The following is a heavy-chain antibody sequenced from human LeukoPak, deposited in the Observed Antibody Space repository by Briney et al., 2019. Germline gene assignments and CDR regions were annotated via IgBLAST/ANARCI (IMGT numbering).Heavy chain of an antibody. CDR2: IYYSGST. J-gene: IGHJ4*02. CDR3: ASLAVAGLSEGY. CDR1: GGSISSYY. Sequence: SETLSLTCTVSGGSISSYYWSWIRQPPGKGLEWIGYIYYSGSTNYNPSLKSRVTISVDTSKNQFSLKLSSVTAADTAVYYCASLAVAGLSEGYWGQGTLVIVSS. D-gene: IGHD6-19*01. V-gene: IGHV4-59*01.